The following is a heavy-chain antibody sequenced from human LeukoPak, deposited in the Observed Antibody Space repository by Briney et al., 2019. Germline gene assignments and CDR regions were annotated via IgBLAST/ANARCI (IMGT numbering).Heavy chain of an antibody. J-gene: IGHJ4*02. V-gene: IGHV3-74*01. Sequence: GGSLRLSRAASGFTFSSYWMHWVRQAPGKGLVWVSRINSDGSSTSYADSVKGRFTISRDNAKNTLYLQMNSLRAEDTAVYYCARNLYSVVRDFDDWGQGTLVTVSS. D-gene: IGHD3-10*01. CDR3: ARNLYSVVRDFDD. CDR2: INSDGSST. CDR1: GFTFSSYW.